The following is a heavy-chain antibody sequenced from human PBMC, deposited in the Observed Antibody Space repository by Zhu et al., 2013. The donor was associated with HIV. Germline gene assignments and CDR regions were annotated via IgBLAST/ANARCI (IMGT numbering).Heavy chain of an antibody. D-gene: IGHD3-22*01. CDR1: GFTFGDYA. V-gene: IGHV3-49*03. J-gene: IGHJ4*02. CDR3: TRVLHRPYYYDSSGYPDY. Sequence: EVQLVESGGGLVQPGRSLRLSCTASGFTFGDYAMSWFRQAPGKGLEWVGFIRSKAYGGTTEYAASVKGRFTISRDDSKSIAYLQMNSLKTEDTAVYYCTRVLHRPYYYDSSGYPDYWGQGTLVTGLL. CDR2: IRSKAYGGTT.